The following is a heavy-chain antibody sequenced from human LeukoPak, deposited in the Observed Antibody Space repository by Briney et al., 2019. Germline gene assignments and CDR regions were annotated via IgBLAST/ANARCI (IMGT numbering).Heavy chain of an antibody. V-gene: IGHV4-59*01. CDR2: IYYSGST. D-gene: IGHD6-6*01. J-gene: IGHJ5*02. CDR3: ARDIYSSSSGNWFDP. Sequence: PSETLSLTCTVSGGSISSYYWSWIRQPPGKGLEWIGYIYYSGSTNYNPSLKSRVTISVDTSKNQFSLKLSSVTAPDTAVYYCARDIYSSSSGNWFDPWGQGTLVTVSS. CDR1: GGSISSYY.